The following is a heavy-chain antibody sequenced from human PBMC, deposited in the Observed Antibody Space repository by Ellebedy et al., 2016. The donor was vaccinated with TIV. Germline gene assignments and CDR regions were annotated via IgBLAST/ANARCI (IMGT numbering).Heavy chain of an antibody. J-gene: IGHJ4*02. CDR2: INPNGGSS. CDR3: VTRGYSGYDYFDY. Sequence: ASVKVSCXASGYTFTDFYLHWVRQAPGQGLEWMGWINPNGGSSNYAQKFQGRVIMTRDTSISTAYMELSRLRSDDTAVYYCVTRGYSGYDYFDYWGQGTLVTVSS. D-gene: IGHD5-12*01. CDR1: GYTFTDFY. V-gene: IGHV1-2*02.